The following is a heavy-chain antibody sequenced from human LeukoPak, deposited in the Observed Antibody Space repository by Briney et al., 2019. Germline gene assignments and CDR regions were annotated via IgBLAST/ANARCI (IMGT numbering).Heavy chain of an antibody. CDR2: ITVTTTFI. V-gene: IGHV3-21*01. Sequence: PGGSLRLSCEASGFNLSIYNMNWVRQAPGKGLEWVSSITVTTTFIYYADSVKGRFTISRGNAKNSLYLQMNTLRVEDTAVYYCARDLPGELGRGVFDIWGQGTMVTASS. CDR1: GFNLSIYN. D-gene: IGHD1-1*01. CDR3: ARDLPGELGRGVFDI. J-gene: IGHJ3*02.